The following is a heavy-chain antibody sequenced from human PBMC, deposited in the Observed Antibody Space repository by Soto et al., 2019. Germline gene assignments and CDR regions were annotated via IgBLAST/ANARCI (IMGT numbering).Heavy chain of an antibody. CDR2: IIPIFGTA. V-gene: IGHV1-69*13. CDR3: ARDLGDSGYDYEVYYYGMDV. Sequence: SVKVSCKASGGTFSSYAISWVRQAPGQGLEWMGGIIPIFGTANYAQKFQGRVTITADESTSTAYMELSSLRSEDTAVYYCARDLGDSGYDYEVYYYGMDVWGQGTTVTVSS. CDR1: GGTFSSYA. J-gene: IGHJ6*02. D-gene: IGHD5-12*01.